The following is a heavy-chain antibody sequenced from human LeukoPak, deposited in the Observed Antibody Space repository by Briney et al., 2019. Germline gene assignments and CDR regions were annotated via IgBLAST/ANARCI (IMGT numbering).Heavy chain of an antibody. CDR1: GFTFSSYW. CDR3: ATHSSSWYGPFDY. V-gene: IGHV3-30*03. D-gene: IGHD6-13*01. Sequence: GGSLRLSCAASGFTFSSYWMSWVRQAPGKGLEWVAVIAYDGSNKYYADSVKGRFTISRDNSKNTLYLQMNSLRIEDTAVYYCATHSSSWYGPFDYWGQGTLVTVSS. J-gene: IGHJ4*02. CDR2: IAYDGSNK.